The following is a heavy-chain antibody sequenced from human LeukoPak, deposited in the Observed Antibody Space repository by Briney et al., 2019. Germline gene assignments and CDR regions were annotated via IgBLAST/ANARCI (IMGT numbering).Heavy chain of an antibody. CDR3: ARIADYGGNSDY. J-gene: IGHJ4*02. CDR1: GGSFSGYY. V-gene: IGHV4-34*01. CDR2: INHSGST. Sequence: SETLSLTCAVYGGSFSGYYCSWIRKPPGRGLEWIGEINHSGSTNYNPSLKSRVTISVDTSKNQFSLKLISVTAADTAVYYCARIADYGGNSDYWGQGTLVTVSS. D-gene: IGHD4-23*01.